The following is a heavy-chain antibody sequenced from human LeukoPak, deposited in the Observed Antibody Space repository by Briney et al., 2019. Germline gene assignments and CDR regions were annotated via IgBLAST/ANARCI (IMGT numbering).Heavy chain of an antibody. D-gene: IGHD3-22*01. CDR1: GFTFSDSY. J-gene: IGHJ4*02. V-gene: IGHV3-11*01. CDR2: ISSSGSTN. CDR3: ARAPGYYYDSSGYYDY. Sequence: GGSLRLSCAASGFTFSDSYMTWIRQAPGKGLEWVSYISSSGSTNKYADSVKGRFTISRDNARNSLYLQMNSLRAEDTAVYYCARAPGYYYDSSGYYDYWGQGTLVTVSS.